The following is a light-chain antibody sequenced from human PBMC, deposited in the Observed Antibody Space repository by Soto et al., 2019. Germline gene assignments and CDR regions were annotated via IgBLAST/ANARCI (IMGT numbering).Light chain of an antibody. CDR3: MEALQSHT. Sequence: DIVMTQSPLSLSVTPGEPATISCRSSQSLLHSNGYTYLDWYVQKPGQSTQRLIYLGSNRASGVPDRFSGSGSGTDFTLKISTVEAEDVGVYYCMEALQSHTFGQGTKLEIK. J-gene: IGKJ2*01. V-gene: IGKV2-28*01. CDR1: QSLLHSNGYTY. CDR2: LGS.